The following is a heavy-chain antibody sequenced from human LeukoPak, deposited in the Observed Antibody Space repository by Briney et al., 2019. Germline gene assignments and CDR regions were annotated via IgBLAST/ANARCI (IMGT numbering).Heavy chain of an antibody. V-gene: IGHV3-23*01. Sequence: GGSLRLSCAASGFTFSSYAMSWVRQAPGKGLEWVSAISGSGGSTYCADSVKGRFTISRDNSKNTLYLQMNSLRAEDTAVYYCAKGTTVIRGGWFDPWGQGTLVTVSS. CDR1: GFTFSSYA. D-gene: IGHD4-17*01. CDR2: ISGSGGST. CDR3: AKGTTVIRGGWFDP. J-gene: IGHJ5*02.